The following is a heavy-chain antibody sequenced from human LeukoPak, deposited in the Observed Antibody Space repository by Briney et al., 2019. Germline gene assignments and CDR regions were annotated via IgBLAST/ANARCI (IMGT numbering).Heavy chain of an antibody. CDR3: ARVGSSRPTYDAFDI. CDR1: GYTFTSYY. D-gene: IGHD2-15*01. J-gene: IGHJ3*02. V-gene: IGHV1-46*01. CDR2: INPTGGST. Sequence: GASVKVSCKASGYTFTSYYMHWVRQAPGQGLEWMGLINPTGGSTGYAQKFQGRVTMTRDMSTSTVYMELSSLRSEDTAVYYCARVGSSRPTYDAFDIWGQGTMVTVSS.